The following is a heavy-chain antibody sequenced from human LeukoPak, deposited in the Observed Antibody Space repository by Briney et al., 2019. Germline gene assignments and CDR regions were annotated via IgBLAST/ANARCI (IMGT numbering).Heavy chain of an antibody. Sequence: GGSLRLSCAACGFTFSSYAMSWVRQAPGKGLQWVSAISGSGGSTYYADSVKGRFTISRDNSKNTLYLQMNSLRAEDTAVYYCVSWAERYYYYGMDVWGKGTTVTVSS. D-gene: IGHD7-27*01. CDR3: VSWAERYYYYGMDV. V-gene: IGHV3-23*01. CDR1: GFTFSSYA. CDR2: ISGSGGST. J-gene: IGHJ6*04.